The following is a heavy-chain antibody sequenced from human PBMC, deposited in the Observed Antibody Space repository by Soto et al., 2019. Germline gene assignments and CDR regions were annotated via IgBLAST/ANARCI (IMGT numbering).Heavy chain of an antibody. CDR1: GYSFTSYW. CDR3: ARPGMYYYGSGSYEFYYGMDV. D-gene: IGHD3-10*01. Sequence: GGSLKISCKGSGYSFTSYWIGWVRQMPGKGLEWMGIIYPGDSDTRYSPSFQGQVTISADKSISTAYLQWSSLKASDTAMYYCARPGMYYYGSGSYEFYYGMDVWGQGTTVTVSS. CDR2: IYPGDSDT. V-gene: IGHV5-51*01. J-gene: IGHJ6*02.